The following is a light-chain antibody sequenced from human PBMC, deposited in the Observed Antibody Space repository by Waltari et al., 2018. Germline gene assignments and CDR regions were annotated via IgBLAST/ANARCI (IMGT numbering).Light chain of an antibody. J-gene: IGKJ4*01. V-gene: IGKV3-11*01. CDR1: QSVSNF. Sequence: EIVLTQSPATLSLSPGDRATLSCRASQSVSNFLAWYQQKPGQAPRLPIYHASKRATDIPDRFSGRGSGTDFTLTISSLEPGDSAVYYCQQRANWPPLTFGGGTRVEI. CDR2: HAS. CDR3: QQRANWPPLT.